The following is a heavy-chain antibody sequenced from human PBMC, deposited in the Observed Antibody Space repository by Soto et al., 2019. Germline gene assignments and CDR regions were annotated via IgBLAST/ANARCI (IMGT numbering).Heavy chain of an antibody. CDR3: AKDNRGFRGIAVAGKGYYGMDV. J-gene: IGHJ6*02. Sequence: SCAASGFTFSSYGMHWVRQAPGKGLACGAVISYDGSNKYYADSVKGRFTISRDNSKDTLYLQMNSLRAEDTAVYYCAKDNRGFRGIAVAGKGYYGMDVWGQGTTVTVSS. D-gene: IGHD6-19*01. CDR1: GFTFSSYG. CDR2: ISYDGSNK. V-gene: IGHV3-30*18.